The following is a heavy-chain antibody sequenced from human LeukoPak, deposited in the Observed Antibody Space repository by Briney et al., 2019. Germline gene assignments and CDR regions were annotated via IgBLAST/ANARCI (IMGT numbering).Heavy chain of an antibody. CDR3: ARDGCSSTTNCDENNWFDP. J-gene: IGHJ5*02. V-gene: IGHV1-46*01. CDR2: INPSGGST. D-gene: IGHD2/OR15-2a*01. Sequence: ASVKVSCKASGYTFSDYYMHWVRQAPGQGLEWMGVINPSGGSTRYAQKFQGRVTMTRDMSTGTVDMELSSLRSEDTAVYYCARDGCSSTTNCDENNWFDPWGQGTLVIVSS. CDR1: GYTFSDYY.